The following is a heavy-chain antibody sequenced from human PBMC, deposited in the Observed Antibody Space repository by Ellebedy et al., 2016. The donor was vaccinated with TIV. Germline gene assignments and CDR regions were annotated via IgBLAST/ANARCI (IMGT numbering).Heavy chain of an antibody. CDR3: ARRHSGLDTFDF. CDR2: IYPGDSDT. J-gene: IGHJ3*01. Sequence: PGGSLRLSCEGSGYSFAPYWIGWVRQMPGKGLEWMGIIYPGDSDTKYSPSFQGQVTISADKSISTAYLQWSSLKASDTAIYFCARRHSGLDTFDFWGQGTLVTVSS. CDR1: GYSFAPYW. V-gene: IGHV5-51*01. D-gene: IGHD3-10*01.